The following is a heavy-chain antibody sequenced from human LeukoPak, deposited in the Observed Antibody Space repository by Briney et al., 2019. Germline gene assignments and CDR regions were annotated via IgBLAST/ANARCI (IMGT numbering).Heavy chain of an antibody. J-gene: IGHJ4*02. CDR2: INHSGST. CDR1: GGSFSGYY. CDR3: ARIDCSSTSCSLATFDY. Sequence: PSETLSLTCAVYGGSFSGYYWSWIRQPPGKGLEWIGEINHSGSTNYNPSLKSRVTISVDTSKNQFSLKLSSVTAADTAVYYCARIDCSSTSCSLATFDYWGQGTLVTVSS. D-gene: IGHD2-2*01. V-gene: IGHV4-34*01.